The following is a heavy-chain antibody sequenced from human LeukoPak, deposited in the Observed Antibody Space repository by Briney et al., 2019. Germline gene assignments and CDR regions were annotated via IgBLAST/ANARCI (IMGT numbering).Heavy chain of an antibody. J-gene: IGHJ5*02. Sequence: GRSLRLSCAASGFTFDDYAMHWVRQAPGKGLEWVSGISWNSGSIGYADSVKGRFTISRDNAKNSLYLQMNSLRAEDTAVYYCARTRDGGFDPWGQGTLVTVSS. D-gene: IGHD5-24*01. CDR3: ARTRDGGFDP. V-gene: IGHV3-9*01. CDR2: ISWNSGSI. CDR1: GFTFDDYA.